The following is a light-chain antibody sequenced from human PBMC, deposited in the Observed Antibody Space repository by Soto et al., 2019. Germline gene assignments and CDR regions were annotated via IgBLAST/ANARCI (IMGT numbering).Light chain of an antibody. CDR3: QQYYSYPWT. CDR2: AAS. CDR1: QGISSY. Sequence: AIRMTQSPSSFSASTVDRVTITCRASQGISSYLAWYQQKPGKAPKLLIYAASTLQSGVPSRFSGSGSGTDFTLTISCLQSEDFATYYCQQYYSYPWTFGQGTKVDNK. J-gene: IGKJ1*01. V-gene: IGKV1-8*01.